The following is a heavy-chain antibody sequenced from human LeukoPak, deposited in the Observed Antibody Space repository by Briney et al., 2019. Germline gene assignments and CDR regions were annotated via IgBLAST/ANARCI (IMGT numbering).Heavy chain of an antibody. D-gene: IGHD1-26*01. CDR1: GFTFSSYA. CDR3: AKDTRWEPPNFDY. CDR2: ISGSGGST. Sequence: LSGGSLRLSCAASGFTFSSYAMSWDRQAPGKGLEWVSAISGSGGSTYYADSVKGRFTISRDNSKNTLYLQMNSLRAEDTAVYYCAKDTRWEPPNFDYWGQGTLVTVSS. V-gene: IGHV3-23*01. J-gene: IGHJ4*02.